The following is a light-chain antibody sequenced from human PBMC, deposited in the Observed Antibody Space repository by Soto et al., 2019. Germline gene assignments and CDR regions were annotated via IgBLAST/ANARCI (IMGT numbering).Light chain of an antibody. V-gene: IGLV1-40*01. J-gene: IGLJ1*01. CDR3: AAWDDSLNGRV. Sequence: QSVLTQPPSVSGAPGQRVTISCTGSSPNIGADYDVHWYQHLPGTAPKLLIYANNNRPSGVPDRFSASKSGTSASLAITGLQAEDEAYYYCAAWDDSLNGRVFGTGTKVTVL. CDR2: ANN. CDR1: SPNIGADYD.